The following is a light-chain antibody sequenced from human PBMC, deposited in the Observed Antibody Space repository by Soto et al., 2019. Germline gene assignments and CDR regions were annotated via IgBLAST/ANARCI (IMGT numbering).Light chain of an antibody. J-gene: IGKJ4*01. CDR1: QSVSSSY. V-gene: IGKV3-20*01. CDR2: GAS. Sequence: EIVLTQSPGTLSLSPGERATLSCRASQSVSSSYVAWYQQKPGQAPRLLLYGASSRATGIPDRFSASGSGTDFTLPISRLEPEDFAVYYCQQYGSSPLTFGGGTKVEIK. CDR3: QQYGSSPLT.